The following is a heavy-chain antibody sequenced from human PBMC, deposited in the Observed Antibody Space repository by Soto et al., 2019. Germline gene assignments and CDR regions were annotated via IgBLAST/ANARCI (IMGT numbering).Heavy chain of an antibody. D-gene: IGHD2-15*01. CDR3: ARGIGYCSGGSCYSYYGMDV. CDR1: GGSFSGYY. Sequence: QVQLQQWGAGLLKPSETLSLTCAVYGGSFSGYYWSWIRQPPGKGLEWIGEINHSGSTNYNPSLKSRVTISVDKSKNQFSLKLSSVTAADTAVYYCARGIGYCSGGSCYSYYGMDVWGQGTTVTVSS. CDR2: INHSGST. J-gene: IGHJ6*02. V-gene: IGHV4-34*01.